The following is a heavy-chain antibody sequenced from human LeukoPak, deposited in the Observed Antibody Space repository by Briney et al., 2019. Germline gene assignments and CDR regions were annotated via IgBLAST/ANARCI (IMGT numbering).Heavy chain of an antibody. CDR1: GGSISSYY. V-gene: IGHV4-59*01. Sequence: SSETLSLTCTVSGGSISSYYWSWIRQPPGKGLEWIGYIYYSGSTNYNPSLKSRVTISVDTFKNQFSLKLSSVTAADTAVYYCARVDYYVYYFDYWGQGTLVTVSS. CDR3: ARVDYYVYYFDY. D-gene: IGHD3-10*02. CDR2: IYYSGST. J-gene: IGHJ4*02.